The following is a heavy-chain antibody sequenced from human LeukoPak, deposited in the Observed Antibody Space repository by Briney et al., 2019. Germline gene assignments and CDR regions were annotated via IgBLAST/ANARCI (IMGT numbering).Heavy chain of an antibody. CDR2: IIPIFGTA. Sequence: SVKVSCKASGGTFSSYAISWVRQAPGQGLEWMGGIIPIFGTANYAQKFQGRVTITADGSTSTAYMELSSLRSEDTAVYYCASNYGDYVGYFDYWGQGTLVTVSS. CDR3: ASNYGDYVGYFDY. J-gene: IGHJ4*02. CDR1: GGTFSSYA. V-gene: IGHV1-69*13. D-gene: IGHD4-17*01.